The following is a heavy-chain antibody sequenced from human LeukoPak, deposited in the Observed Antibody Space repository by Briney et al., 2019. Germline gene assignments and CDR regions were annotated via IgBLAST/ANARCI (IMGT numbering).Heavy chain of an antibody. D-gene: IGHD3-22*01. CDR1: GFTVSNYW. CDR2: IKQDGSEK. V-gene: IGHV3-7*01. CDR3: VVLFVNYHDDDSVY. J-gene: IGHJ4*02. Sequence: GGCLRLAFSASGFTVSNYWMSSVRQAPGKGLEWVANIKQDGSEKYYVYSVKGRFTISRDNAKNSLYLQMNSRRAADPSVSYCVVLFVNYHDDDSVYWGEGALVTVSS.